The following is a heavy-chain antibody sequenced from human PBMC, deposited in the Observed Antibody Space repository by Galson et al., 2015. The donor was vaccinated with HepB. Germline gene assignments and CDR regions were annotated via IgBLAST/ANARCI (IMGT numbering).Heavy chain of an antibody. V-gene: IGHV3-48*01. Sequence: SLRLSCAASGFTFSNAWMSWVRQAPGKGLEWVSYISSSSITIYYADSVKGRFTISRDNAKNSLYLQMNSLRAEDTAVYYCARVPYYYGMDVWGQGTTVTVSS. CDR3: ARVPYYYGMDV. CDR1: GFTFSNAW. J-gene: IGHJ6*02. CDR2: ISSSSITI.